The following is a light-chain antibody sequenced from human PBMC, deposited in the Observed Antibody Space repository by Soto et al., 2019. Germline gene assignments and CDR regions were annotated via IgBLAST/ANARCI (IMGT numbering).Light chain of an antibody. V-gene: IGLV2-11*01. J-gene: IGLJ2*01. CDR2: DVS. CDR3: AAWDDSLNGVV. Sequence: QSALTQPRSVSGSPGQSVTISCTGTSSDVGAYNYVSWYQQHPGKAPNFMIYDVSKRPSGVPDRFSGSRSGNTASLTISGLQSEDEADYYCAAWDDSLNGVVFGGGTKLTVL. CDR1: SSDVGAYNY.